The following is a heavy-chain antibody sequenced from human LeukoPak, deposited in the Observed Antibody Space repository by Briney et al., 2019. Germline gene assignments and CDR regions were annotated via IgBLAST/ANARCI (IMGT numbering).Heavy chain of an antibody. CDR3: AKEPYYDFWSGYYPTQNY. V-gene: IGHV3-23*01. J-gene: IGHJ4*02. CDR2: ISGSGGST. Sequence: GGSLRLSCAASGFTFSSYAMSWVRQALGKGLEWVSAISGSGGSTYYADSVKGRFTISRDNSKNTLYLQMNSLRAEDTAVYYCAKEPYYDFWSGYYPTQNYWGQGTLVTVSS. CDR1: GFTFSSYA. D-gene: IGHD3-3*01.